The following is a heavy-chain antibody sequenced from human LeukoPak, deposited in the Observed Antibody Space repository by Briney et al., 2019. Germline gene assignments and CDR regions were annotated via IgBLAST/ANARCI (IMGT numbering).Heavy chain of an antibody. CDR1: GFTFSSYW. J-gene: IGHJ4*02. CDR3: VRDRSRLIY. D-gene: IGHD2-21*01. Sequence: TGGSLRLSCAASGFTFSSYWMSWFRQIPGKGLEWLGNIKTDGSEKYYLDSVRGRFTISRDNAKNSLFLQMNSLRPEDTAVYYCVRDRSRLIYWGQGTQVTVSS. CDR2: IKTDGSEK. V-gene: IGHV3-7*01.